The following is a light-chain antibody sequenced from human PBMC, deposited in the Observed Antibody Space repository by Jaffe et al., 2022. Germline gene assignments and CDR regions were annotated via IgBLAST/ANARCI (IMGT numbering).Light chain of an antibody. CDR1: QGISSA. V-gene: IGKV1D-13*01. CDR2: DVS. Sequence: AIQLTQSPSSLSASVGDRVTITCRASQGISSALAWYQQKPGKAPKVLIYDVSSLESGVPSRFSGSGSGTDFTLTISSLQPEDFATYYCQQFNNDPHIFTFGPGTKVDIK. CDR3: QQFNNDPHIFT. J-gene: IGKJ3*01.